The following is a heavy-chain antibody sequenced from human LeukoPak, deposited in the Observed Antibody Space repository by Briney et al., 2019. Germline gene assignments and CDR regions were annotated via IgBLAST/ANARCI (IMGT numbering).Heavy chain of an antibody. CDR3: ARDGDSVAVAGYYYYYMDV. CDR2: ISAYNGNT. J-gene: IGHJ6*03. D-gene: IGHD6-19*01. Sequence: ASVKVSCRASGYTFTSYGISWVQQAPGQGLEWMGWISAYNGNTNYAQKLQGRVTMTTDTSTSTAYMELRSLRSDDTAVYYCARDGDSVAVAGYYYYYMDVWGKGTTVTVSS. V-gene: IGHV1-18*01. CDR1: GYTFTSYG.